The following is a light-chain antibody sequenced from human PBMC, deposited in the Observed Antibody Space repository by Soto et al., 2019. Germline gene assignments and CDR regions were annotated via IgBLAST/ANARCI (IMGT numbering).Light chain of an antibody. J-gene: IGKJ4*01. CDR3: QQYGSSPLT. CDR2: GAS. V-gene: IGKV3-20*01. Sequence: EIVLTQSPGTLSLSPGERATLSCRASQSVIGTYLAWYQQKPGQAPRLLIYGASSRATGIPDRFSGSGSGTDLTLTISGLEPEDFTVYYCQQYGSSPLTFGGGTKVEIK. CDR1: QSVIGTY.